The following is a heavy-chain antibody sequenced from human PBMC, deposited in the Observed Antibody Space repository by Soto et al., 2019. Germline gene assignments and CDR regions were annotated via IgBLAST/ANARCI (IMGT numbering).Heavy chain of an antibody. Sequence: WTWIPQSPEKGLEWIGEVNHSGTTYYNPSLKTRVTISVHTPKNQFSLKMSSVTAADTAVYYCARGIGYCSSINCYSSRRLRFDSWGQGTLVTVSS. CDR3: ARGIGYCSSINCYSSRRLRFDS. D-gene: IGHD2-2*01. V-gene: IGHV4-34*01. J-gene: IGHJ4*02. CDR2: VNHSGTT.